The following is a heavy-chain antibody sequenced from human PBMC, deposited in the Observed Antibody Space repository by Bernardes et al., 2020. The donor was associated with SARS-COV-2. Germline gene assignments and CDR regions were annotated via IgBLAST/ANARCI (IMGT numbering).Heavy chain of an antibody. D-gene: IGHD3-10*01. J-gene: IGHJ4*02. CDR3: ARDSARPTLYGNFDY. V-gene: IGHV3-30*04. CDR2: IPYVGGDK. CDR1: GLTLITYV. Sequence: GGPLRPSCAAPGLTLITYVIHWFRRAPGKGLEWGAVIPYVGGDKYYADSAKARFTISRDNLKNTLYVQMNGLSAEDTAVYYCARDSARPTLYGNFDYWGLGILVTVSS.